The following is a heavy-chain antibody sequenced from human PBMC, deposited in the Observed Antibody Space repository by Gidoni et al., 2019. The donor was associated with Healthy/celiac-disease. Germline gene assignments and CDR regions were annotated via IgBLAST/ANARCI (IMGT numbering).Heavy chain of an antibody. CDR3: ARGRNYYGSGGLGY. Sequence: QVQLQQWGAGLLKPSETLSLTCAVDGGSFSGYYWSWIRQPPGKGLEWIGEINHSGSTNYNPSLKSRVTISVDTSKNQFSLKLSSVTAADTAVYYCARGRNYYGSGGLGYWGQGTLVTVSS. D-gene: IGHD3-10*01. V-gene: IGHV4-34*01. CDR2: INHSGST. J-gene: IGHJ4*02. CDR1: GGSFSGYY.